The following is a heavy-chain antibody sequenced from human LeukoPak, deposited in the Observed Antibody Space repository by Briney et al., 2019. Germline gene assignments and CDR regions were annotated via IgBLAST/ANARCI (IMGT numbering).Heavy chain of an antibody. Sequence: GGSLRLSFAASGFTFSSYGMHWVRQAPGKGLEWVAVIWYDGSNKYYADSVKGRFTISRDNSKNTLYLQMNSLRAEDTAVYYCAREYGSGSYDYLDYWGQGTLVTVSS. CDR3: AREYGSGSYDYLDY. CDR2: IWYDGSNK. CDR1: GFTFSSYG. V-gene: IGHV3-33*01. D-gene: IGHD3-10*01. J-gene: IGHJ4*02.